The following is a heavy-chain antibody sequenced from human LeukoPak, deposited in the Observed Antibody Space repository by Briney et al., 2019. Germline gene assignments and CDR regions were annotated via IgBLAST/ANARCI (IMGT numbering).Heavy chain of an antibody. CDR1: GGAIISDNFY. CDR3: GRLFDS. J-gene: IGHJ4*02. Sequence: SETLSLTCTLSGGAIISDNFYWGWVRQPPGKGLEWVGSINYSGTTYYNPSLRSRLSISVDTSRTQFFLRLNSVTAADTAVYYCGRLFDSWGQGILVTVSS. V-gene: IGHV4-39*01. CDR2: INYSGTT.